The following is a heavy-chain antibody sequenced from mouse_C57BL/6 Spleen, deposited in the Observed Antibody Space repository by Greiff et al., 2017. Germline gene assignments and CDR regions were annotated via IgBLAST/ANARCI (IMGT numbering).Heavy chain of an antibody. J-gene: IGHJ3*01. D-gene: IGHD1-1*01. Sequence: LVESGPELVKPGASVKLSCKASGYTFTSYDINWVKQRPGQGLEWIGWIYPRDGSTKYNEKFKGKATLTVDTSSSTAYMELHSLTSEDSAVYFCARGYYGSSSLFAYWGQGTLVTVSA. V-gene: IGHV1-85*01. CDR1: GYTFTSYD. CDR3: ARGYYGSSSLFAY. CDR2: IYPRDGST.